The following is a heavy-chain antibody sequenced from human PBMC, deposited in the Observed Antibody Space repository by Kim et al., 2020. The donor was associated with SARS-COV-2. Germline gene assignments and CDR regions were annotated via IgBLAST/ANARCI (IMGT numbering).Heavy chain of an antibody. CDR1: GFTFSSPS. J-gene: IGHJ6*02. CDR3: ARDGHGMDV. V-gene: IGHV3-48*02. CDR2: ISSSGTTI. Sequence: GGSLRLSCAASGFTFSSPSMNWVRQAPGKGLEWVSYISSSGTTIYYADSVKGRFTISRDNAKNSLSLKMNSLRDEDTAVYYCARDGHGMDVWGHGTTVTVSS.